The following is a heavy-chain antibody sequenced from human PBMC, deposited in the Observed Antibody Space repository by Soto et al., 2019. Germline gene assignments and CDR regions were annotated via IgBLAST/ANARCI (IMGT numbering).Heavy chain of an antibody. Sequence: QVQLVQSGADVKKPGASVKVSCKTSGYTFSTYYMHWVRQAPGQGLEWMGVITPSGGSTTYAQRFQGRVTMTSDTSTSTVYMELSNLRTDDTAVYYCARVIVPNTVTTSNWFDPWGQGTLVTVSS. CDR2: ITPSGGST. CDR3: ARVIVPNTVTTSNWFDP. CDR1: GYTFSTYY. D-gene: IGHD4-17*01. J-gene: IGHJ5*02. V-gene: IGHV1-46*01.